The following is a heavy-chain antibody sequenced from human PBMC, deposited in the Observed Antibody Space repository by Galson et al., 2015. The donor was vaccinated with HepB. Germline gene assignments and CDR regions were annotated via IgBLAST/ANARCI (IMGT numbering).Heavy chain of an antibody. D-gene: IGHD1-20*01. CDR2: IIPIFGTA. V-gene: IGHV1-69*13. Sequence: SVKVSCKASGGTFSSYAISWVRQAPGQGLEWMGGIIPIFGTANYAQKFQGRVTITADESTSTAYMELSSLRSEDTAVYYCAKTYNWNDAEAFDIWGQGTMVTVSS. CDR1: GGTFSSYA. J-gene: IGHJ3*02. CDR3: AKTYNWNDAEAFDI.